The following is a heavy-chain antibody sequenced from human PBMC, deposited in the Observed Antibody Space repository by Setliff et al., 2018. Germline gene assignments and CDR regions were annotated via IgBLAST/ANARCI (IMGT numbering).Heavy chain of an antibody. CDR2: IYTSGST. CDR3: ARGIEYYYESSGFYYASTYWYFDL. V-gene: IGHV4-4*08. Sequence: SETLSLTCTVSGGGSINNYYWSWIRQPPGKGLEWIGYIYTSGSTNYNPSLKSRVTISVDTSKNQFSLKLNSVTAADTAVYYCARGIEYYYESSGFYYASTYWYFDLWGRGTLVTVSS. CDR1: GGGSINNYY. J-gene: IGHJ2*01. D-gene: IGHD3-22*01.